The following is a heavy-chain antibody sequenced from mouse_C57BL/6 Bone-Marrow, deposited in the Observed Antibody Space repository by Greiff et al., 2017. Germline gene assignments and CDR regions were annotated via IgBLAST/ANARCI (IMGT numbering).Heavy chain of an antibody. V-gene: IGHV1-26*01. J-gene: IGHJ2*01. CDR2: INPNNGGT. Sequence: VQLQQSGPELVKPGASVKISCKASGYTFTDYYMNWVKQSHGKSLEWIGDINPNNGGTSYNQKFKGKATLTVDKSSSTAYMELRSRTSEDSAVYYCARRDYWGQGTTLTVSS. CDR3: ARRDY. CDR1: GYTFTDYY.